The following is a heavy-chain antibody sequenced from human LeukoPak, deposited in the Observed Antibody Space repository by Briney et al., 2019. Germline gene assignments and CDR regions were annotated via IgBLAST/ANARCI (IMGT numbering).Heavy chain of an antibody. Sequence: SETLSPTCAVSGVSISSSEWWIWVRQPPGQGLEWIGEIHRAGRTRYNPSLKSRVTMSMDYSKNQFSLNVSSVTAADTAIYYCGKTDIYFNPIDYWGPGSLVTVSS. J-gene: IGHJ4*02. CDR2: IHRAGRT. V-gene: IGHV4-4*02. D-gene: IGHD3-9*01. CDR1: GVSISSSEW. CDR3: GKTDIYFNPIDY.